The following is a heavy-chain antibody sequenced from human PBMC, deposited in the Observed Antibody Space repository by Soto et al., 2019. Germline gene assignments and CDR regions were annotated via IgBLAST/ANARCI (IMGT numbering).Heavy chain of an antibody. CDR3: AKSPGLYYYDSSGYYHYDV. CDR1: GFTFSSYA. CDR2: ISGSGVST. V-gene: IGHV3-23*01. J-gene: IGHJ4*02. D-gene: IGHD3-22*01. Sequence: GGSLRLSCAASGFTFSSYAMSWVRQAPGKGLEWVSAISGSGVSTYCADSVKGRFTISRDNSKNTLYLQMNSLRAEDTAVYYCAKSPGLYYYDSSGYYHYDVWGQGSLVTVSS.